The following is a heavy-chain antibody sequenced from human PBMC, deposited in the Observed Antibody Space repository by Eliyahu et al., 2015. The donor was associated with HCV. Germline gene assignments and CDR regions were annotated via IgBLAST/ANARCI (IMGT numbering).Heavy chain of an antibody. CDR1: GYTFTSYY. CDR2: NQPPGGST. V-gene: IGHV1-46*03. D-gene: IGHD3-10*01. J-gene: IGHJ6*02. CDR3: ARGYGSGSWHYYGMDV. Sequence: QVQLVQSGAEVKKPGASVKVSCKASGYTFTSYYMHWVRQAPGQGLEWMGINQPPGGSTSYAQKFQGRVTMTRDTSTSTVYMELSSLRSEDTAVYYCARGYGSGSWHYYGMDVWGQGTTVTVSS.